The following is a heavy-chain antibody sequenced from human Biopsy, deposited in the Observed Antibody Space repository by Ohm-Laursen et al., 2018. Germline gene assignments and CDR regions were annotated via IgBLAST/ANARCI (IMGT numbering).Heavy chain of an antibody. CDR1: GFIFSYYE. J-gene: IGHJ4*02. CDR2: ISSSGLTL. V-gene: IGHV3-48*03. CDR3: AVRFMSGSDS. D-gene: IGHD3-10*01. Sequence: GSLRLSCAASGFIFSYYEMNWFRQAPGRGLEWVSYISSSGLTLYYAESVKGRFTISRDDARRSLYLQMHSLIVEDTGIYYCAVRFMSGSDSWGQGTLVTVSS.